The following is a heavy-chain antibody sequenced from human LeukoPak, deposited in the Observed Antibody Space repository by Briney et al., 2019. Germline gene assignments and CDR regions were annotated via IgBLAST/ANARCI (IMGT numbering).Heavy chain of an antibody. Sequence: GGSLRLSCAASGFTFSSYSMNWVRQAPGKGLEWVSSISSSSSYIYYADSVKGRFTISRDSSKNTLSLQMNSLRAEDTAMYYCARAVAGYYFDYWGQGTLVTVSS. CDR2: ISSSSSYI. J-gene: IGHJ4*02. CDR3: ARAVAGYYFDY. CDR1: GFTFSSYS. V-gene: IGHV3-21*04. D-gene: IGHD6-19*01.